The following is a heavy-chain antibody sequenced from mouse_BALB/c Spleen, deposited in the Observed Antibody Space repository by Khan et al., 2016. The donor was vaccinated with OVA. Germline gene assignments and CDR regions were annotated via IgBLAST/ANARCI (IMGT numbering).Heavy chain of an antibody. D-gene: IGHD1-1*01. CDR1: GYSFTNYW. V-gene: IGHV1-87*01. Sequence: QVQLQQSGAELARPGASVKLSCKASGYSFTNYWMQWVKQRPGQGLEWIGTTYPGNGDTRYTQNFKGKATLTADKSSNTAYMQLSSLASEDSSVYYCARGGITTRYFDYWGLGTTLTVSS. CDR2: TYPGNGDT. CDR3: ARGGITTRYFDY. J-gene: IGHJ2*01.